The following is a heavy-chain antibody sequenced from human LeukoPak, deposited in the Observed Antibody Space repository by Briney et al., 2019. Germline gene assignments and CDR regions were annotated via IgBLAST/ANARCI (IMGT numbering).Heavy chain of an antibody. CDR2: ITSSGSAT. D-gene: IGHD3-22*01. Sequence: GGSLRLSCAASGFTFNNYGVSWVRQAPRKRLEWVSTITSSGSATYYADSVKGRFTISRDNSKNTLYLQMNSLRAEDTAVYFCAKAPHPYYYDSSGEYFQHWGQGTLVTVSS. V-gene: IGHV3-23*01. CDR3: AKAPHPYYYDSSGEYFQH. J-gene: IGHJ1*01. CDR1: GFTFNNYG.